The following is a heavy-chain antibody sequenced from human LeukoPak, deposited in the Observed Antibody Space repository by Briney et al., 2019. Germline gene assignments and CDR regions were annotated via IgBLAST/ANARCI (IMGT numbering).Heavy chain of an antibody. D-gene: IGHD5-24*01. J-gene: IGHJ3*02. Sequence: ASVKVSCKASGYTFTKSYIHWVRLAPGQRLEWMGLINPGGDNTNYAQNFQGRVTMTSDTSARTVYMELSSLRSEDTAIYYCARIRDGYNDAYDIWGQGTVVTVPS. V-gene: IGHV1-46*01. CDR3: ARIRDGYNDAYDI. CDR1: GYTFTKSY. CDR2: INPGGDNT.